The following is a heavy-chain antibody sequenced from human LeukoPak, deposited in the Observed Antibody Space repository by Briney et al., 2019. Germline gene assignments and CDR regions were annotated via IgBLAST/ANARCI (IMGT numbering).Heavy chain of an antibody. Sequence: GGSLRLSCAASGFTFSSYSMNWVRQAPGKGLEWVSSISSSSSYIYYADSVKGRFTISRDNAKNSLYLQMNSLRAEDTAVYYCAREKSFVVVEENYYYYYMDVWGKGTTVTISS. J-gene: IGHJ6*03. CDR1: GFTFSSYS. CDR3: AREKSFVVVEENYYYYYMDV. D-gene: IGHD2-15*01. V-gene: IGHV3-21*01. CDR2: ISSSSSYI.